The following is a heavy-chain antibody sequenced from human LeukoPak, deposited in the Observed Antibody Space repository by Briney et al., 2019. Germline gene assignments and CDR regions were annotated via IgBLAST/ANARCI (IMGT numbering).Heavy chain of an antibody. Sequence: GASVKVSCKASGYTFTSYDINWVRQATGQGLEWMGWMNPNSDNTGYARKFQGRVTITRNTSISTAYMELSSLRSEDTAVYYCARVYYPIDCWGQGTLVTVSS. D-gene: IGHD3-10*01. CDR3: ARVYYPIDC. J-gene: IGHJ4*02. CDR2: MNPNSDNT. V-gene: IGHV1-8*01. CDR1: GYTFTSYD.